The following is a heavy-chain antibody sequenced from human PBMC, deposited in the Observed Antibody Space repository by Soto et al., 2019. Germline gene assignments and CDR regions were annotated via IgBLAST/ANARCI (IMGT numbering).Heavy chain of an antibody. CDR3: ARDEYSSSLNYFQH. J-gene: IGHJ1*01. Sequence: GGSLRLSCAASGFTFSSYAMHWVRQAQGKGLEWVAVISYDGSNKYYADSVKGRFTISRDNSKNTLYLQMNSLRAEDTAVYYCARDEYSSSLNYFQHWGQGTLVTVSS. CDR1: GFTFSSYA. D-gene: IGHD6-13*01. V-gene: IGHV3-30-3*01. CDR2: ISYDGSNK.